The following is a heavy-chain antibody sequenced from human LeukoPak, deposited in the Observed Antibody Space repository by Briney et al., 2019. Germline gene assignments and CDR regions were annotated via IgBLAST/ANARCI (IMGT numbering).Heavy chain of an antibody. D-gene: IGHD3-10*01. CDR1: GFTFSKHW. V-gene: IGHV3-7*01. CDR2: IKEDGSEK. Sequence: GGSLRLSCVASGFTFSKHWMSWLREAPGKGLEGVANIKEDGSEKYYVHSVRGLFTISGDNAKNSLYVQMNSLRAEDTAVYYCAREYPSMIRGNIIPDYYYYYMDVWGKGTTVTVSS. J-gene: IGHJ6*03. CDR3: AREYPSMIRGNIIPDYYYYYMDV.